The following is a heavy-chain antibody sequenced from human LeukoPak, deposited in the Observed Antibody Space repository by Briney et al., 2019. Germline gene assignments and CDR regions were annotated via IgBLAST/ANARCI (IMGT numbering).Heavy chain of an antibody. CDR1: GGSISSYY. J-gene: IGHJ4*02. CDR3: ARTGPRQLIDY. V-gene: IGHV4-59*01. Sequence: PSETLSLTCTVSGGSISSYYWSWIRQPPGKGLEWIGYIYYSGSTNYNPSLKSRATISVDASKNQFSLKLSSVTAADTAVYYCARTGPRQLIDYWGQGTLVTVSS. CDR2: IYYSGST. D-gene: IGHD6-19*01.